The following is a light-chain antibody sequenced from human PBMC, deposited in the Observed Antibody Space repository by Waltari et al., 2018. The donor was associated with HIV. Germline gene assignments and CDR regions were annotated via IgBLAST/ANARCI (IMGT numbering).Light chain of an antibody. CDR3: CSYAGSSTWV. CDR1: SSDVGSYNL. J-gene: IGLJ3*02. V-gene: IGLV2-23*02. Sequence: QSALTQPASVSGSPGQSITISCTGTSSDVGSYNLVSWYQQHPGKAPNIMIYEVRKRPSGVSSRFSGSKSGNTASLTISGLQAEDEADYYCCSYAGSSTWVFGGGTKLTVL. CDR2: EVR.